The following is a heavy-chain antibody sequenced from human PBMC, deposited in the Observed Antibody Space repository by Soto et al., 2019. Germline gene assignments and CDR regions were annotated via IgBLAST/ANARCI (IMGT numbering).Heavy chain of an antibody. Sequence: EVQLLESGGGLVQPGGSLRLSCAASGFMFSSYAMSWVRQAPGRGLQWVSGISGSGGSIYYADSVKGRFTISRDNSKNTLALQMSSLRAEDTAVYYCAKGRDLAVSSTLALDIWGQGTMVTVSS. CDR3: AKGRDLAVSSTLALDI. D-gene: IGHD4-4*01. J-gene: IGHJ3*02. V-gene: IGHV3-23*01. CDR1: GFMFSSYA. CDR2: ISGSGGSI.